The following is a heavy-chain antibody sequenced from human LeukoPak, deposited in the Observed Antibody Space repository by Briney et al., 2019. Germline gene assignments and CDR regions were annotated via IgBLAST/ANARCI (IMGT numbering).Heavy chain of an antibody. CDR3: AKDGSVSYDFWSGYYGIDY. V-gene: IGHV3-30*02. D-gene: IGHD3-3*01. J-gene: IGHJ4*02. CDR1: GFTFSSYG. CDR2: IWYGGSNK. Sequence: PGGSLRLSCAASGFTFSSYGMHWVRQAPGKGLEWVAVIWYGGSNKYYADSVKGRFTISRDNSKNTLYLQMNSLRAEDTAVYYCAKDGSVSYDFWSGYYGIDYWGQGTLVTVSS.